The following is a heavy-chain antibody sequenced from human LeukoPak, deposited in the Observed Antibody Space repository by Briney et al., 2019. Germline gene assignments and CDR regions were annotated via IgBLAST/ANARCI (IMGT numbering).Heavy chain of an antibody. CDR1: GGSFSGYY. V-gene: IGHV4-34*01. J-gene: IGHJ5*02. Sequence: SETLSLTCAVYGGSFSGYYWSWIRQPPRKGLEWIGEINHSGSTNYNPSLKSRVTISVDTSKNQFSLKLSSVTAADTAVYYCARFETNDYGTSQNWFDPWGQGTLVTVSS. CDR2: INHSGST. D-gene: IGHD4-17*01. CDR3: ARFETNDYGTSQNWFDP.